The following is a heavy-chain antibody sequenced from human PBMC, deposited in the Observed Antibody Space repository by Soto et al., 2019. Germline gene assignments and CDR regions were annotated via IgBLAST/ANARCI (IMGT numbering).Heavy chain of an antibody. D-gene: IGHD4-17*01. CDR2: INAGNGNT. CDR1: GYTFTSYA. CDR3: ARDVGLRNIYYNNWFDP. J-gene: IGHJ5*02. V-gene: IGHV1-3*01. Sequence: ASVKVSCKASGYTFTSYAMHWVRQAPGQRLEWMGWINAGNGNTKYSQKFQGRVTITRDTSASTAYMELSSLRSEDTAVYYCARDVGLRNIYYNNWFDPWGQGTLVTVSS.